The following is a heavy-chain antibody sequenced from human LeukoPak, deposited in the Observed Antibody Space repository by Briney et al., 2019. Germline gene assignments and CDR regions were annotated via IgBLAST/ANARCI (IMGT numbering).Heavy chain of an antibody. Sequence: AGGSLRLSCAVSGFTFSDFWMNWVRRSPGKGLEWVASINQNGGETSYADSVKGRFTISRDNAKNSLYLQMNSLRAEDMALYYCAKDGGYSSSSGESYFDYWGQGTLVTVSS. CDR3: AKDGGYSSSSGESYFDY. J-gene: IGHJ4*02. CDR1: GFTFSDFW. CDR2: INQNGGET. V-gene: IGHV3-7*03. D-gene: IGHD6-6*01.